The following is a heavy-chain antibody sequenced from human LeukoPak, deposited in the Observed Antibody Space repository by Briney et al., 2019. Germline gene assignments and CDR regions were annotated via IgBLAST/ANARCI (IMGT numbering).Heavy chain of an antibody. D-gene: IGHD3-10*01. CDR2: IYYSGST. CDR3: ARTGLSSAWYFDL. Sequence: SSETLSHTCTVSGGSISSSSYYWGWIRQPPGKGLEWIGYIYYSGSTNYNPSLKSRVTISVDTSKNQFSLKLSSVTAADTAVYYCARTGLSSAWYFDLWGRGTLVTVSS. CDR1: GGSISSSSYY. J-gene: IGHJ2*01. V-gene: IGHV4-61*05.